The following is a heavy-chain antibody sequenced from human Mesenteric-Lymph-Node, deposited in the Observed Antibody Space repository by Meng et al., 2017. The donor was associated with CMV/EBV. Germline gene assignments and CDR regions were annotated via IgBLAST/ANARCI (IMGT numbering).Heavy chain of an antibody. CDR1: GLTFSNYS. CDR3: ARDPTNSWYLDY. J-gene: IGHJ4*02. Sequence: GESLKISCAASGLTFSNYSMNWVRQAPGKGLEWVASISSRSSFIYYADSVKGRFTISRDNAKNSLYLQMNSLRADDTAIYYCARDPTNSWYLDYWGQGTLVTVSS. CDR2: ISSRSSFI. V-gene: IGHV3-21*01. D-gene: IGHD6-13*01.